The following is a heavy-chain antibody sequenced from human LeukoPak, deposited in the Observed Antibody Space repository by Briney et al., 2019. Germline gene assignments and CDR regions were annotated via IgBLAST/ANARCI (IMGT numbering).Heavy chain of an antibody. CDR1: GITFRSYG. CDR2: IWYDGSNK. D-gene: IGHD2-15*01. V-gene: IGHV3-30*02. CDR3: ATDRATQYFDY. Sequence: GGSLRLSCAASGITFRSYGMHWVRQAPGKGPEWVAFIWYDGSNKYYADSVKGRFTISRDNSRNTLFLQMNSLRAEDTAVYYCATDRATQYFDYWGQGTLVSVSS. J-gene: IGHJ4*02.